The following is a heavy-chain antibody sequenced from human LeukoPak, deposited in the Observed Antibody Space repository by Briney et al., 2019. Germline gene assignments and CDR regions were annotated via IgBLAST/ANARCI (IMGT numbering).Heavy chain of an antibody. CDR3: AKEYLRGYYDSSGGG. CDR1: GYTFTSYG. CDR2: ISAYNGNT. D-gene: IGHD3-22*01. V-gene: IGHV1-18*01. Sequence: GASGKVSCKASGYTFTSYGISWVRQAPGQGLEWMGWISAYNGNTNYAQKLQGRVTMTTDTSTSTAYMELRSLRSEDTAVYYCAKEYLRGYYDSSGGGWGQGTLVTVSS. J-gene: IGHJ4*02.